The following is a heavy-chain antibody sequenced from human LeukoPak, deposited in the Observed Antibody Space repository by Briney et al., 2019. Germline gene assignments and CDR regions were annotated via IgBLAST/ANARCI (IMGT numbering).Heavy chain of an antibody. Sequence: PGGSLRLSCAASGFTFSTYAMSWVRQAPGKGLEWVSSISGSGSSTSYADSVKGLFIISRDNSKNTLDLQMNSLRAEDTAIYYCAKGSLRLGELSSWTLDYWGQGTLVTVSS. CDR2: ISGSGSST. D-gene: IGHD3-16*02. V-gene: IGHV3-23*01. CDR3: AKGSLRLGELSSWTLDY. CDR1: GFTFSTYA. J-gene: IGHJ4*02.